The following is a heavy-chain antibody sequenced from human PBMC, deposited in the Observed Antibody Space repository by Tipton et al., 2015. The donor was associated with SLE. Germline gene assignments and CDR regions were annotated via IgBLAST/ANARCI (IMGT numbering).Heavy chain of an antibody. Sequence: SLRLSCAASGFNFETYTMNWVRQAPGKGWQWVSSISSSSRYIHYADSVKGRLTISRDNAKKSVFLQLNTVRAEDTAVYYCARGVGDYPYYYYYVDVWGKGTAVTVSS. CDR2: ISSSSRYI. CDR1: GFNFETYT. CDR3: ARGVGDYPYYYYYVDV. D-gene: IGHD4-17*01. V-gene: IGHV3-21*01. J-gene: IGHJ6*03.